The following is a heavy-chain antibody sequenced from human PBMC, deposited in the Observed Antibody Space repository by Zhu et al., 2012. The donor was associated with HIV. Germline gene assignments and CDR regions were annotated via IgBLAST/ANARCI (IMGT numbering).Heavy chain of an antibody. CDR1: GGSMSYHY. D-gene: IGHD1-1*01. V-gene: IGHV4-59*11. CDR2: MYSTGST. Sequence: QVQLQESGPQLVRPSETLSLTCTVSGGSMSYHYWNWGPAAPQGKGLQWIGYMYSTGSTKYNFSLKSRVAISLDMSRNQFSLNLNSVTTADTAVYYCARSVKGQLVFDSWGQGALVTVSS. J-gene: IGHJ4*02. CDR3: ARSVKGQLVFDS.